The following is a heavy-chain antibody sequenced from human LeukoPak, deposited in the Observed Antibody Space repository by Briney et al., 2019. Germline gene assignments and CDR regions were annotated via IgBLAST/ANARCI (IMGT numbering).Heavy chain of an antibody. CDR2: IYSGYSDT. V-gene: IGHV5-51*01. J-gene: IGHJ4*02. CDR3: ARQRWLLREFDY. CDR1: GYSFTSYL. D-gene: IGHD5-24*01. Sequence: GESLKISCKGSGYSFTSYLIGWVRQTPGEGLEWMGIIYSGYSDTRYSPSFQGQVAISGHNSISTAYLQWSSLKASDTAMYYCARQRWLLREFDYWGQGTLVTVSP.